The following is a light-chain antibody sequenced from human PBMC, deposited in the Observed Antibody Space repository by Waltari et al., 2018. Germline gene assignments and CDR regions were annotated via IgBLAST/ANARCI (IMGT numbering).Light chain of an antibody. CDR2: EVS. V-gene: IGLV2-14*01. CDR3: SSYTTSNAPGV. CDR1: DSDVGAYNF. Sequence: QSALTQPASVPGSPGQSITISCTGTDSDVGAYNFVSWYRQHPGKAPHLIIYEVSDRPPKSDNTASLTISGLQADDEAVYYCSSYTTSNAPGVFGTGTKVTVL. J-gene: IGLJ1*01.